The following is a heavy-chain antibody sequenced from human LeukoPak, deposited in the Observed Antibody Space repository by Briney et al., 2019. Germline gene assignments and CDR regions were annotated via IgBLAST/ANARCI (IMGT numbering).Heavy chain of an antibody. CDR2: ISDDGSYT. J-gene: IGHJ5*02. V-gene: IGHV3-74*01. CDR3: AKGLRAQWLVPCWFDP. Sequence: GGSLRLCCAASGFSFSSHWVHWVRQAPGKGLVWVSRISDDGSYTSNVDSVKGRFTISRDNVNNMLYLHMNSLRAEDTAVYYCAKGLRAQWLVPCWFDPWGQGTLVTVSS. D-gene: IGHD6-19*01. CDR1: GFSFSSHW.